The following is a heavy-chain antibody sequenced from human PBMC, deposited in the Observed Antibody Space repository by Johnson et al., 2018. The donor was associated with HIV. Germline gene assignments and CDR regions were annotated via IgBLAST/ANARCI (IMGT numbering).Heavy chain of an antibody. D-gene: IGHD6-13*01. CDR2: MNGDGKST. J-gene: IGHJ3*02. CDR1: GFTFINYW. CDR3: AREQELIGERAFDI. Sequence: EVQLVESGGGLVQPGGSLRLSCAASGFTFINYWMHWFRQAPGKGLVWVSRMNGDGKSTTYADSVKGRFTISRDTAKNTLHLQMNSLRAEDTAVYYCAREQELIGERAFDIWGQGTMVTVSS. V-gene: IGHV3-74*01.